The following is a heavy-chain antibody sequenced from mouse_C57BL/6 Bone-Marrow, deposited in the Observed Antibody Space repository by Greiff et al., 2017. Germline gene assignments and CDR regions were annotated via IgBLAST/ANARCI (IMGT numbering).Heavy chain of an antibody. Sequence: EVKLMESGPVLVKPGASVKMSCKASGYTFTDYYMNWVKQSHGKSLEWIGVINPYNGGTSYNQKFKGKATLTVDKSSSTAYMELNSLTSEDSAVYYCARGRAYGNYGAMDYWGQGTSGTVSS. CDR1: GYTFTDYY. CDR3: ARGRAYGNYGAMDY. V-gene: IGHV1-19*01. D-gene: IGHD2-1*01. CDR2: INPYNGGT. J-gene: IGHJ4*01.